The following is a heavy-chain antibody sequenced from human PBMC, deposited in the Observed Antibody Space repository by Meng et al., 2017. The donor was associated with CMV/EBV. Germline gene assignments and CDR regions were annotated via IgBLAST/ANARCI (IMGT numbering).Heavy chain of an antibody. Sequence: QVHVVDAGVEWKQPGASGKVSLKASGYTFTGEGISWVHQAHDQGLDWMGWISVYNGHTNIAQNLQGRVTMTTDTSTSTAYVELRSLRSDDTAIYYCARGVPLGIIYSFDYWGQGTLVTVSS. V-gene: IGHV1-18*01. CDR1: GYTFTGEG. CDR3: ARGVPLGIIYSFDY. J-gene: IGHJ4*01. CDR2: ISVYNGHT. D-gene: IGHD2-21*01.